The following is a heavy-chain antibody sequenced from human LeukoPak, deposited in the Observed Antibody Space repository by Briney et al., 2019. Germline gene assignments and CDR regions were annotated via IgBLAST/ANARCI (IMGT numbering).Heavy chain of an antibody. CDR2: IIPIFGTA. CDR1: GGTFSSYA. J-gene: IGHJ6*03. V-gene: IGHV1-69*05. CDR3: ARAPYSSSGAYYYYYYMDV. D-gene: IGHD6-6*01. Sequence: SVKVSCTASGGTFSSYAISWVRQAPGQGLEWMGGIIPIFGTANYAQKFQGRVTITTDESTSTAYMELSSLRSEDTAVYYCARAPYSSSGAYYYYYYMDVWGKGTTVTVSS.